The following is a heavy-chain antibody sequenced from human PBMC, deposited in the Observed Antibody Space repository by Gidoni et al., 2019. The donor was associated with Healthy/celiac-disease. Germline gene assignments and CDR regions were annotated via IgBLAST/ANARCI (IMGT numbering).Heavy chain of an antibody. J-gene: IGHJ6*02. Sequence: EVQLVESGGGLVKPGGSLSLSCAAPGFTFSSYSMNWVRQAPGKGLEWVSSISSSSSYIYYADSVKGRFTISRDNAKNSLYLQMNSLRAEDTAVYYCASLDCSSTSCYTHYYYGMDVWGQGTTVTVSS. V-gene: IGHV3-21*01. CDR3: ASLDCSSTSCYTHYYYGMDV. CDR1: GFTFSSYS. CDR2: ISSSSSYI. D-gene: IGHD2-2*02.